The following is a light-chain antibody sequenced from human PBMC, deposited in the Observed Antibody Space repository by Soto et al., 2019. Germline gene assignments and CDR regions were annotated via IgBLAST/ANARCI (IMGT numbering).Light chain of an antibody. Sequence: EIVVTQSPATLSLSPGERATLSCRASQSVGSYLIWYQQKPGQAPRLLIYDASIRDTGIPARFSGSGSGTDFTLTISSLEPEDFAVYYCQQRQNWPPLAFGGGTKVEI. J-gene: IGKJ4*01. CDR3: QQRQNWPPLA. CDR1: QSVGSY. CDR2: DAS. V-gene: IGKV3-11*01.